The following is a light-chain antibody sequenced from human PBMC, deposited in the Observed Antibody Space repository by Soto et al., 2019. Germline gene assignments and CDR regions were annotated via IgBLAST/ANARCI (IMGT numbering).Light chain of an antibody. V-gene: IGKV1-39*01. CDR2: AAS. Sequence: DIQMAQSPSSLSASVGDRVTITCHASQDISNYLNWYQQKPGKAPKLLIYAASSLQSGVPSRFSGSGSGTDFTLTISSLQPEDFATYYCQQSYSTPPGTFGQGTKVDIK. J-gene: IGKJ1*01. CDR1: QDISNY. CDR3: QQSYSTPPGT.